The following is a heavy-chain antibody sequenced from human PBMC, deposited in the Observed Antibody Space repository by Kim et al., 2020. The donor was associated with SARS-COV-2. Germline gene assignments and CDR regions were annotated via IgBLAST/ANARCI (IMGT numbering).Heavy chain of an antibody. V-gene: IGHV1-2*02. CDR2: INPNSGGT. Sequence: ASVKVSCKASGYTFTGYYMHWVRQAPGQGLEWMGWINPNSGGTNYAQKFQGRVTMTRDTSISTAYMELSRLRSDDTAVYYCARTPRGSGWIHDYWGQGTLVTVSS. J-gene: IGHJ4*02. CDR3: ARTPRGSGWIHDY. D-gene: IGHD6-19*01. CDR1: GYTFTGYY.